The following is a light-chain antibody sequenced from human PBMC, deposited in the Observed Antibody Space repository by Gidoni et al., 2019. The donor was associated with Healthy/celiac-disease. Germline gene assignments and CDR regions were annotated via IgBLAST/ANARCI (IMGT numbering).Light chain of an antibody. Sequence: DIQMTQSPSSLSASVGDRVTIPCRASQSISSYLNWYQQKPGKAPKLLIYAASSLQSGVPSRFSGSGSGTDFTLTISSLQPEDFATYYCQQSYSTLWTFXXXTKVEIK. CDR1: QSISSY. V-gene: IGKV1-39*01. CDR3: QQSYSTLWT. J-gene: IGKJ1*01. CDR2: AAS.